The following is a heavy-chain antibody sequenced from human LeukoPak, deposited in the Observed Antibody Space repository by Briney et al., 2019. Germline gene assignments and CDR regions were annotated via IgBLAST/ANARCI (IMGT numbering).Heavy chain of an antibody. CDR1: GFTFSNYA. Sequence: LRLSCAASGFTFSNYAMSWIRQPPGKGLEWIGYIYHSGSTYYNPSLKSRVTISVDRSKNQFSLKLSSVTAADTAVYYCARAAMRWFDPWGQGTLVTVSS. CDR3: ARAAMRWFDP. CDR2: IYHSGST. V-gene: IGHV4-30-2*01. D-gene: IGHD2-2*01. J-gene: IGHJ5*02.